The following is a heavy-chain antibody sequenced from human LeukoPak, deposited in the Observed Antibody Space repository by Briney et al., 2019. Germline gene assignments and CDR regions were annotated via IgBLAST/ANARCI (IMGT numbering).Heavy chain of an antibody. J-gene: IGHJ6*03. V-gene: IGHV3-21*05. D-gene: IGHD4-11*01. CDR2: ISSTGRDV. CDR1: GFNLSGYS. CDR3: ARDGTVTTIGHYYYYMDV. Sequence: PGGSLRLSCAASGFNLSGYSINWVRQAPGKRLEWISYISSTGRDVYYADSVKGRFTISRDDAKNSLYLQMSSLRAEDTATYYCARDGTVTTIGHYYYYMDVWGKGTTVTVSS.